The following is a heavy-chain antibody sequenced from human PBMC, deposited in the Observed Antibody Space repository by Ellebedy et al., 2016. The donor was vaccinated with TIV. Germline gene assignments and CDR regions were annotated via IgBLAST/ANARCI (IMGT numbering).Heavy chain of an antibody. Sequence: PGGSLRLSCAASGFTFITSRMHWVRQAPGKGLLCVSRISSDRSTTGYADSLKGRFTISRDNSTNKLYLQMNSLRAEDTPVYYCAKNSPTDINYHDNDILGILVWGQGTLVNVSS. CDR2: ISSDRSTT. CDR1: GFTFITSR. D-gene: IGHD3-9*01. V-gene: IGHV3-74*01. J-gene: IGHJ4*02. CDR3: AKNSPTDINYHDNDILGILV.